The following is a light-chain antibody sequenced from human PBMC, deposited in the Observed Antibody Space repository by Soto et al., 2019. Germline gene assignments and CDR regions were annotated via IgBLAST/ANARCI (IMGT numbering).Light chain of an antibody. J-gene: IGKJ2*01. CDR2: DAS. CDR3: QQYGRSPYT. Sequence: EIVLTQSPGALSLSPGERATLSCRASQTASSSHLAWYQQKPGQAPRLLIYDASSRATGISDRFSGSGSGTDFTLTISRLEPEDFAVYYRQQYGRSPYTFGQGTKVEIK. V-gene: IGKV3-20*01. CDR1: QTASSSH.